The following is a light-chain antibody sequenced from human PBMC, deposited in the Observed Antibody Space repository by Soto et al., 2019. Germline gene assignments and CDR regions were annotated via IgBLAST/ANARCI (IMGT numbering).Light chain of an antibody. CDR3: QAWDSSTDVV. CDR2: QHS. J-gene: IGLJ2*01. Sequence: SYELTQPPSVSVSPGQTASITCSGDKLGDKYTCWYQQKPGQSPVLVIYQHSQRPSGIPERFSGSNSGNTATLTISGSQAMDEACYYCQAWDSSTDVVFGGGTKLTVL. V-gene: IGLV3-1*01. CDR1: KLGDKY.